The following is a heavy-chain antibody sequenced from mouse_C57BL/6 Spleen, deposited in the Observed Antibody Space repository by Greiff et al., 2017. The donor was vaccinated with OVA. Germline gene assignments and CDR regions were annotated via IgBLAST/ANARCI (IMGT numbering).Heavy chain of an antibody. CDR1: GYTFTDYE. J-gene: IGHJ3*01. CDR2: IDPETGGT. CDR3: TRGGDGYSFAY. Sequence: QVQLQQSGAELVRPGASVTLSCKASGYTFTDYEMHWVKQTPVHGLEWIGAIDPETGGTAYNQKFKGKAILTADKSSSTAYMELRSLTSEDSAVYYCTRGGDGYSFAYWGQGTLVTVSA. D-gene: IGHD2-3*01. V-gene: IGHV1-15*01.